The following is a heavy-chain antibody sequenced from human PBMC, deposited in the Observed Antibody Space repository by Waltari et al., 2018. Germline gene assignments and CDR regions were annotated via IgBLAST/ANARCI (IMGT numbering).Heavy chain of an antibody. D-gene: IGHD1-26*01. CDR1: GYTFPTYD. CDR3: ARGLTNSVSYLGY. Sequence: QVQLVQSGAELKEPGASVKVPCRASGYTFPTYDIYWLRQAPGQGLEWMGWVNPNSGNTGYAQKFQGRVTISRHTSISTAYMELTSLRSEDTAVYYCARGLTNSVSYLGYWGQGTLVTVSS. J-gene: IGHJ4*02. V-gene: IGHV1-8*02. CDR2: VNPNSGNT.